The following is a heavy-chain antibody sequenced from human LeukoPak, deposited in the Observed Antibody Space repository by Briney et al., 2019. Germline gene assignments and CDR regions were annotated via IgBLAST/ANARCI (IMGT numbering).Heavy chain of an antibody. CDR3: AREYSSSSGDLDYFDY. V-gene: IGHV1-69*13. J-gene: IGHJ4*02. D-gene: IGHD6-6*01. Sequence: ASVKVSCKASGGTFSSYAISWVRQAPGQGLEWMGEIIPIFGTANYAQKFQGRVTITADESTSTAYMELSSLRSEDTAVYYCAREYSSSSGDLDYFDYWGQGTLVTVSS. CDR2: IIPIFGTA. CDR1: GGTFSSYA.